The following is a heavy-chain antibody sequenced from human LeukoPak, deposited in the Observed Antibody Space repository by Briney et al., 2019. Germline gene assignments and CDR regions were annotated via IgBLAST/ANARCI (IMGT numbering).Heavy chain of an antibody. Sequence: ASVKVSCKASGYSFSGYYIHWVRQAPGQGLEWMGWINPNSGGTNYAQKLQGRVTMTTDTSTSTAYMELRSLRSDDTAVYYCARVVYRVVPAATPSGYYYYYMDVWGKGTTVTISS. CDR1: GYSFSGYY. CDR2: INPNSGGT. J-gene: IGHJ6*03. V-gene: IGHV1-2*02. D-gene: IGHD2-2*01. CDR3: ARVVYRVVPAATPSGYYYYYMDV.